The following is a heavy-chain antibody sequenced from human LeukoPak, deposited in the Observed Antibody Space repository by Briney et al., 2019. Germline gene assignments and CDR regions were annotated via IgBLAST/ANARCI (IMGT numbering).Heavy chain of an antibody. J-gene: IGHJ4*02. CDR2: IRYDGSNK. V-gene: IGHV3-30*02. D-gene: IGHD6-6*01. Sequence: PGGSLRLSCAASGSTFSSYGMDWVRQAPGKGLEWVAFIRYDGSNKYYTDSVKGRFTISRDNSKNTLYLQMNSLRAEDTAVYYCAKDQYSSSYYFDYWGQGTLVTVSS. CDR1: GSTFSSYG. CDR3: AKDQYSSSYYFDY.